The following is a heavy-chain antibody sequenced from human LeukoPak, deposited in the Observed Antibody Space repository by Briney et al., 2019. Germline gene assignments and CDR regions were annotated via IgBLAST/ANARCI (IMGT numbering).Heavy chain of an antibody. D-gene: IGHD2/OR15-2a*01. CDR2: MNPNSGNT. CDR3: ARGGIGREYCSSATCYDNSFGD. Sequence: ASVKVSCKASGYTLTSHDINWVRQATGQGLEWMGWMNPNSGNTGYAQKFQGRVTMTRNTSISTAYMELSGLRSEDTAVYYCARGGIGREYCSSATCYDNSFGDWGQGTLVTVSS. J-gene: IGHJ4*02. CDR1: GYTLTSHD. V-gene: IGHV1-8*01.